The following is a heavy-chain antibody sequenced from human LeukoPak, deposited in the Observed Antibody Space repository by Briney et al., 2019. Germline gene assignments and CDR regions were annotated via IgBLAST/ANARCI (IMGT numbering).Heavy chain of an antibody. Sequence: GGSLRLSCAASGFTFSSYWMHWVRQAPGKGLVWVSRINSDGSSTSYADSVKGRFTISRDNAKNTLYLQMNSLRAEDTAVYYCSRAGGSDNWFDPWGQGTVVTVSS. J-gene: IGHJ5*02. CDR2: INSDGSST. CDR1: GFTFSSYW. V-gene: IGHV3-74*01. CDR3: SRAGGSDNWFDP. D-gene: IGHD1-26*01.